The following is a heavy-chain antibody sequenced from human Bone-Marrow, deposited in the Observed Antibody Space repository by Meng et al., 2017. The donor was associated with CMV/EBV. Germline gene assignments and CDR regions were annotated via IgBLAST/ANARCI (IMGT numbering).Heavy chain of an antibody. Sequence: GESLKISCTASGFTFSSYEMNWVRQAPGKGLEWVSDISSGGTSIYYADSVKGRFTISRDDSKNALYLQMNSLKTEDTAVYYCARGSALRLEGTEGLNYYYYGMDVWGQGTTVTVAS. CDR1: GFTFSSYE. J-gene: IGHJ6*02. V-gene: IGHV3-48*03. CDR3: ARGSALRLEGTEGLNYYYYGMDV. D-gene: IGHD3-3*01. CDR2: ISSGGTSI.